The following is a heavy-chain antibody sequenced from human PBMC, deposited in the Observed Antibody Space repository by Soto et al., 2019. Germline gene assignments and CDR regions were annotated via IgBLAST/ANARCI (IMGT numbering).Heavy chain of an antibody. J-gene: IGHJ3*02. Sequence: GGSLRLSCTASGFTFGDYAMSWFRQAPGKGLEWVGFIRSKAYGGTTEYAASVKGRFTISRDDSKSIAYLQMNSLKTEDTAVYYCTRDRSDIVVVVTFDIGGQGTMVTVS. D-gene: IGHD2-15*01. CDR1: GFTFGDYA. CDR2: IRSKAYGGTT. CDR3: TRDRSDIVVVVTFDI. V-gene: IGHV3-49*03.